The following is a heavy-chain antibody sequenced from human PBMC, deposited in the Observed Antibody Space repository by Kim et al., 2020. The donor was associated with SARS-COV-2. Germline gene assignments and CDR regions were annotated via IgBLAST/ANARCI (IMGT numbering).Heavy chain of an antibody. CDR3: ARHDWFDP. CDR1: GFTVSADH. CDR2: LFSDRRT. V-gene: IGHV3-53*01. Sequence: GGSLRLSCEATGFTVSADHMSWVRQAPGKGLEWVSLLFSDRRTFYADFVKGRFTISRDDSRNTLYLEMNSLRPEDTATYYCARHDWFDPWGHGTQVTVSS. J-gene: IGHJ5*02.